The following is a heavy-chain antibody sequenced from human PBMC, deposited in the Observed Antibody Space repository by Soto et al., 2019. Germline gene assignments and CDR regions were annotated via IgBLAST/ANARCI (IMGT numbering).Heavy chain of an antibody. CDR2: IYYSGST. D-gene: IGHD3-10*01. Sequence: SWLRLHTEKGLEWIGYIYYSGSTYYNPSLKSRVTISVDTSKNQFSLKLSSVTAADTAVYYCAIVEGPGRPSSSYDGMDAWGQGPTVT. V-gene: IGHV4-31*02. CDR3: AIVEGPGRPSSSYDGMDA. J-gene: IGHJ6*02.